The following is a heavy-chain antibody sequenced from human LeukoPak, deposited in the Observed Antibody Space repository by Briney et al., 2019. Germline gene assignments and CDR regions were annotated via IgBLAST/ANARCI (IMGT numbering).Heavy chain of an antibody. V-gene: IGHV1-2*02. Sequence: ASVTVSCKASGYTFTGYYMHWVRQAPGQGLEWMGWINPNNGGTSYAQKFQGRVTMTRDTSITTAYMELPSLTSDDTAVYYCARGYSSPVPNFDYWGQGTLVTVFS. CDR1: GYTFTGYY. CDR3: ARGYSSPVPNFDY. D-gene: IGHD6-13*01. J-gene: IGHJ4*02. CDR2: INPNNGGT.